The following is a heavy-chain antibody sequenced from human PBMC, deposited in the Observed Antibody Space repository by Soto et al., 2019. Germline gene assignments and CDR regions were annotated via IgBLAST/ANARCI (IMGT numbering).Heavy chain of an antibody. J-gene: IGHJ6*02. Sequence: QVHLVEFGGGVAQPGRSLRLSCAASGFTFSSYGMHWVRQAPGKGLEWVAIISYDGSLKYYADSVKGRFTISRDNSKSALYLQMNSLRPEDTAVYYCAKDFKVSGSYYGSLNYYYGMDVWGQGTTVIVSS. CDR3: AKDFKVSGSYYGSLNYYYGMDV. D-gene: IGHD3-10*01. CDR2: ISYDGSLK. CDR1: GFTFSSYG. V-gene: IGHV3-30*18.